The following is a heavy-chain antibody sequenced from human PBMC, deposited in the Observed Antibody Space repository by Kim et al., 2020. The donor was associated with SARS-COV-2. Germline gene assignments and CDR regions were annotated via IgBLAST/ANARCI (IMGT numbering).Heavy chain of an antibody. V-gene: IGHV3-23*01. J-gene: IGHJ5*02. D-gene: IGHD3-10*01. CDR3: AKDVYRGLTGWFDP. Sequence: ADSVKGRFTISRDNSKNTLYLQMNSLRAEDTAVYYCAKDVYRGLTGWFDPWGQGSLVTVSS.